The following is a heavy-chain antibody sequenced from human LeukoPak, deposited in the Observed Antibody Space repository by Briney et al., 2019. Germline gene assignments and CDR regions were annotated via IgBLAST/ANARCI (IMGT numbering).Heavy chain of an antibody. J-gene: IGHJ4*02. CDR3: ARAIGYDFWSGYYVFDY. D-gene: IGHD3-3*01. CDR2: INPNSGGT. CDR1: GYTFTAYY. V-gene: IGHV1-2*06. Sequence: ASVKVSCKASGYTFTAYYMHWVRQAPGQGLEWMGRINPNSGGTNYAQKFQGRVTMTRDTSISTAYMELSRLRSDDTAVYYCARAIGYDFWSGYYVFDYWGQGTLVTVSS.